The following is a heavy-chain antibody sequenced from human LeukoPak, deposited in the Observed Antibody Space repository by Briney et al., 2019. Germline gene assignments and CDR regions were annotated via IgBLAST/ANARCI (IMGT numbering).Heavy chain of an antibody. D-gene: IGHD3-22*01. CDR2: MNPNSGNT. Sequence: GASVKVSCKASGYTFTSYDINWVRQATGQGLEWMGWMNPNSGNTGYAQKFQGRVTMTRNTSISTAYMELSSLRSEDTAVYYCARGAQSYYYDSSGYTFDYWGRGTLVTVSS. CDR1: GYTFTSYD. CDR3: ARGAQSYYYDSSGYTFDY. J-gene: IGHJ4*02. V-gene: IGHV1-8*01.